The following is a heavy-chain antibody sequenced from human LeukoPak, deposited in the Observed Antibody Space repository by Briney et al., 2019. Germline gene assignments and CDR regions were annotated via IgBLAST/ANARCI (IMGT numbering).Heavy chain of an antibody. CDR2: IYTSGST. D-gene: IGHD4-17*01. CDR1: GGSISSYY. Sequence: PSETLSLTCTVSGGSISSYYWSWLRQPAGKGLEWIGRIYTSGSTNYNPSLKSRVTMSVDTSKNQFSLKLSSVTAADTAVYYCARDRDDDYGDTSYFDYWGQGTLVTVSS. CDR3: ARDRDDDYGDTSYFDY. V-gene: IGHV4-4*07. J-gene: IGHJ4*02.